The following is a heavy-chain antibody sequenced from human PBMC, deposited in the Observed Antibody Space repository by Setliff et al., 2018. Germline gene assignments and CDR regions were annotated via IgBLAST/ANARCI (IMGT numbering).Heavy chain of an antibody. D-gene: IGHD4-17*01. CDR2: ISAYNGNT. CDR1: GYTFTSYG. Sequence: ASVKVSCKASGYTFTSYGISWVRQAPGRGLEWMGWISAYNGNTNYAQKLQGRVTMTTDTSTSTAYMELRSLRSDDTAVYYCARGARLSYGDLPNFDYWGQGTLVTVSS. V-gene: IGHV1-18*01. CDR3: ARGARLSYGDLPNFDY. J-gene: IGHJ4*02.